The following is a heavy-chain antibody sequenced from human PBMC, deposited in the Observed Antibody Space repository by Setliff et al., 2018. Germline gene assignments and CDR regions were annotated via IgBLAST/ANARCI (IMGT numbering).Heavy chain of an antibody. CDR3: VRDTTSGWMLTN. CDR2: INWNSGTR. D-gene: IGHD6-25*01. Sequence: RPGGSLRLSCAASGFIFDNYAMHWVRQGPGKGLEWVSGINWNSGTREYADSVKGRLTISRDNAQNSLYLQMNSLRAEDTAVYYCVRDTTSGWMLTNWGQGTLVTVSS. CDR1: GFIFDNYA. V-gene: IGHV3-20*04. J-gene: IGHJ4*02.